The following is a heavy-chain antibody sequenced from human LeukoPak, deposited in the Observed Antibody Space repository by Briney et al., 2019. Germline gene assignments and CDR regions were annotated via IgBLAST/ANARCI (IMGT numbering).Heavy chain of an antibody. CDR2: ISTSSSYI. Sequence: GGSLRLSCAASGFTFSSYSMNWVRQAPGKGLEWVSFISTSSSYIYYADSVKGRFTISRDNAKNSLYLQMSSLRAEDTAVYYCASAWRAGFDYWGQGTLVTVSS. D-gene: IGHD1-1*01. CDR1: GFTFSSYS. V-gene: IGHV3-21*01. CDR3: ASAWRAGFDY. J-gene: IGHJ4*02.